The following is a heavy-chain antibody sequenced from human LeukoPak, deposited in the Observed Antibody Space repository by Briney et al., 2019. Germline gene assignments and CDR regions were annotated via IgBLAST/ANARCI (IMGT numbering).Heavy chain of an antibody. CDR1: GGTFSSYA. V-gene: IGHV1-69*04. Sequence: GASVKVSCKASGGTFSSYANSWVRQAPGQGHDWMGSIIPILGIATYAQKFQGRVTITADKSTSTAYMELSRLRSEDTAVYYCTNWNDGGSGFDPWGQGTLVTVSS. CDR2: IIPILGIA. D-gene: IGHD1-1*01. J-gene: IGHJ5*02. CDR3: TNWNDGGSGFDP.